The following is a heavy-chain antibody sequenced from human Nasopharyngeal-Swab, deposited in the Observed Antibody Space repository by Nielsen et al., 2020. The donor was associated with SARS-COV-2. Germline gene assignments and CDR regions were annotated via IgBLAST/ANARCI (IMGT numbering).Heavy chain of an antibody. J-gene: IGHJ5*02. V-gene: IGHV1-18*01. D-gene: IGHD5-18*01. CDR2: ISAYNGNT. CDR3: AAITGDTATGKGHPLGFDP. CDR1: GYTFTSYG. Sequence: ASVKVSCKASGYTFTSYGISWVRQAPGQGLEWMGWISAYNGNTNYAQKFQERVTITRDMSTSTAYMELSSLRSEDTAVYYCAAITGDTATGKGHPLGFDPWGQGTLVTASS.